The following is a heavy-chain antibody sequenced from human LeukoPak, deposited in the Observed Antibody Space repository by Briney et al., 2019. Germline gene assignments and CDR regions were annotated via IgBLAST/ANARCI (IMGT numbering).Heavy chain of an antibody. Sequence: GESLRIPCKGSGYSFTSYWITWVRQMPGKGLEWMGRIDPSDSSTNYSPSFQGHVTISADKSISTAYLQWSSLKASDTAMYYCARLTRGYYYGSGDSLNWFDPWGQGTLVTVSS. CDR3: ARLTRGYYYGSGDSLNWFDP. CDR2: IDPSDSST. J-gene: IGHJ5*02. CDR1: GYSFTSYW. V-gene: IGHV5-10-1*01. D-gene: IGHD3-10*01.